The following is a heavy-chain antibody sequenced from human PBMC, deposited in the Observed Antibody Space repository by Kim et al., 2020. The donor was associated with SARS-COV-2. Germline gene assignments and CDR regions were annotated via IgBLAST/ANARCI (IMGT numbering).Heavy chain of an antibody. CDR3: AKDSTPYSGSSPFDY. J-gene: IGHJ4*02. D-gene: IGHD1-26*01. Sequence: GGSLRLSCAASGFTFSSYGMHWVRQAPGKGLEWVAVIWYDGSNKYYADSVKGRFTISRDNSKNTLYLQMNSLRAEDTAVYYCAKDSTPYSGSSPFDYWGQGTLVTVSS. V-gene: IGHV3-33*06. CDR1: GFTFSSYG. CDR2: IWYDGSNK.